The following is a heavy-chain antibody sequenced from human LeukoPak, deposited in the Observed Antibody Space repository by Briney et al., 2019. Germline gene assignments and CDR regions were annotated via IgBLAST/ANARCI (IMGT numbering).Heavy chain of an antibody. J-gene: IGHJ4*02. CDR3: ASGAATGTFSSGY. CDR1: RYTFTSYY. V-gene: IGHV1-46*01. D-gene: IGHD6-13*01. Sequence: GASVKVSCKASRYTFTSYYMHWVRQAPGQGLEWMGIINPSGGGTSYSQKFQGRVTMTTDTSTRTLYMELSSLRSEDTAVYYCASGAATGTFSSGYWGQGTLLTVSS. CDR2: INPSGGGT.